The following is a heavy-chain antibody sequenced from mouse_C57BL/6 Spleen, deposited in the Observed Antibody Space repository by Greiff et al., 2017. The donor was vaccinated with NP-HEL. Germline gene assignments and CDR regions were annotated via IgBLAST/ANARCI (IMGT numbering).Heavy chain of an antibody. D-gene: IGHD1-1*01. Sequence: VQLQQSGPGLVQPSQSLSITCTVSGFSLTSYGVHWVRQSPGKGLEWLGVIWRGGSTDYNAAFMSRLSITQDNSTSQVFFQMNSLQADDTAIYYWAKTVDGDEYGGWFAYGGQGTLVTVSA. J-gene: IGHJ3*01. CDR2: IWRGGST. V-gene: IGHV2-5*01. CDR1: GFSLTSYG. CDR3: AKTVDGDEYGGWFAY.